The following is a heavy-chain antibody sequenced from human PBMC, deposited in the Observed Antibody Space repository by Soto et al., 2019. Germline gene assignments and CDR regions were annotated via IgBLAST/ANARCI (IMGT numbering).Heavy chain of an antibody. V-gene: IGHV3-21*01. CDR3: ARDVYGYYGMDV. J-gene: IGHJ6*02. D-gene: IGHD2-8*01. CDR2: ISTSSYI. CDR1: GFTFSSYS. Sequence: EVQLVESGGGLVKPGGSLRLSCAASGFTFSSYSMNWVRQAPGKGLEWVSFISTSSYIYYADSVKGRFTISRDNAKNSLYLQMNSLRAEDTAVYYCARDVYGYYGMDVWGQGTTVTVSS.